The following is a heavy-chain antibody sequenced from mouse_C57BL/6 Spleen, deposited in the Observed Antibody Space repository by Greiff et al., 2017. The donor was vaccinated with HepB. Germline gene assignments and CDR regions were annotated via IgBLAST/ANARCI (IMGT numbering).Heavy chain of an antibody. D-gene: IGHD1-1*01. CDR3: ARKGYYGSSRYAMDY. CDR2: IDPSDSYT. Sequence: QVQLQQPGAELVMPGASVKLSCKASGYTFTSYWMHWVKQRPGQGLEWIGEIDPSDSYTNYNQKFKGKSTLTVDKSSSTAYMQLSSLTSEDSAVYYCARKGYYGSSRYAMDYWGQGTSVTVSS. J-gene: IGHJ4*01. V-gene: IGHV1-69*01. CDR1: GYTFTSYW.